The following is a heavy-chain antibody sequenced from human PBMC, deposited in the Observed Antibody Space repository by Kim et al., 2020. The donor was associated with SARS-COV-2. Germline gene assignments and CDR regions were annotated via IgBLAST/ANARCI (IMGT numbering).Heavy chain of an antibody. V-gene: IGHV3-30*18. D-gene: IGHD3-10*01. CDR3: AKEGASITMVRGVIIATYYYYYGMDV. CDR1: GFTFSSYG. CDR2: ISYDGSNK. J-gene: IGHJ6*02. Sequence: GGSLRLSCAASGFTFSSYGMHWVRQAPGKGLEWVAVISYDGSNKYYADSVKGRFTISRDNSKNTLYLQMNSLRAEDTAVYYCAKEGASITMVRGVIIATYYYYYGMDVWGQGTTVTVSS.